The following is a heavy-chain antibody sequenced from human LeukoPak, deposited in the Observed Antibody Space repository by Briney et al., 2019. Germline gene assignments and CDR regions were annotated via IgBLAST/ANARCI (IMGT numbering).Heavy chain of an antibody. D-gene: IGHD3-10*01. CDR1: GGSISSSSYY. V-gene: IGHV4-39*01. J-gene: IGHJ5*02. CDR2: IYYSGST. Sequence: PSETLSLTCTVSGGSISSSSYYWGWIRQPPGKGLEWIGSIYYSGSTYYNPSLKSRVTISVDTSKNQFSLKLSSVTAADTAVYYCARHAGDGSWSPTGWFDPWGQGTLVTVSS. CDR3: ARHAGDGSWSPTGWFDP.